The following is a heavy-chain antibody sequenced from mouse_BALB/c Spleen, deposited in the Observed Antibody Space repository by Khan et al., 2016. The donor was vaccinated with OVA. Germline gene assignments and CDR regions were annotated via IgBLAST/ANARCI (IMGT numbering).Heavy chain of an antibody. CDR3: ARQPYYHYNIMDY. V-gene: IGHV2-6-1*01. CDR2: IWSDGSP. D-gene: IGHD2-10*01. CDR1: GFSLTNYG. Sequence: QVQLKQSGPGLVAPSQSLSITCTISGFSLTNYGIHWVRQPPGKGLEWLVVIWSDGSPTYNSALKYRLTIIKDNSKGQFFLKMNSHQTDYTTMYFCARQPYYHYNIMDYWGQGTSVTVSS. J-gene: IGHJ4*01.